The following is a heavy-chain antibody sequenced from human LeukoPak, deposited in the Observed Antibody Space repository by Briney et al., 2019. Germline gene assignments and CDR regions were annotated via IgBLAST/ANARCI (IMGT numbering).Heavy chain of an antibody. CDR2: INNDGSGT. D-gene: IGHD2-15*01. Sequence: GGSLRLSCAASGFTFSGYFIHWVRQAPGKGLVWVSHINNDGSGTTYADSVKGRFTISRDNAKNTLYLQMDSLRAEDTAVYYCSRGGYSHAFDIWGQGTMVTVSS. V-gene: IGHV3-74*01. CDR3: SRGGYSHAFDI. CDR1: GFTFSGYF. J-gene: IGHJ3*02.